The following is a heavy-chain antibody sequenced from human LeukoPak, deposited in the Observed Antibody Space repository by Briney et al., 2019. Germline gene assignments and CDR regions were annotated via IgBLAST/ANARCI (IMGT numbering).Heavy chain of an antibody. CDR3: ASAYSSSWYFH. CDR2: ISASGGNT. V-gene: IGHV3-23*01. CDR1: GFTFSSYA. Sequence: PGGSLRLSRAASGFTFSSYAMSWVRQAPGKGLEWVSGISASGGNTYYADSVKGRFTISRDNSKNTLYLQMISLRAEDTAVYYCASAYSSSWYFHWGQGTLVTVSS. D-gene: IGHD6-13*01. J-gene: IGHJ4*02.